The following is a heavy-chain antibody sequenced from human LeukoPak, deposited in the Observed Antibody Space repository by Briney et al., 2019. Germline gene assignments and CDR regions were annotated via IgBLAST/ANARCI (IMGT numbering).Heavy chain of an antibody. CDR3: VRERGSYGWFDP. CDR2: ISSSSSYI. J-gene: IGHJ5*02. Sequence: GGSLRLSCAASGFTFSSYSMNWVRQAPGKGLEWVSSISSSSSYIYYADSVKGRFTISRDDAKNTVDLQMNSLRGEDTAVYYCVRERGSYGWFDPWGQGTLVTISS. CDR1: GFTFSSYS. V-gene: IGHV3-21*01. D-gene: IGHD3-10*01.